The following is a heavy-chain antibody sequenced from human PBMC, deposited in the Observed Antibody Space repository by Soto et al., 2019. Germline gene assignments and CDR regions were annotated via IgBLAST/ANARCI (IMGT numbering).Heavy chain of an antibody. CDR2: INRDGSST. J-gene: IGHJ4*02. CDR3: ARAIATAGEYCFDY. V-gene: IGHV3-74*01. D-gene: IGHD1-26*01. Sequence: EVQLVESGGGLVQPGGSLRLSCAASGFTFSSYGMHWVRQAPGNGLVWVSRINRDGSSTNYADSVKGRVTISRDTAKNTLYLQRNSLRAEDTAVYYCARAIATAGEYCFDYWSQRTLVVVSS. CDR1: GFTFSSYG.